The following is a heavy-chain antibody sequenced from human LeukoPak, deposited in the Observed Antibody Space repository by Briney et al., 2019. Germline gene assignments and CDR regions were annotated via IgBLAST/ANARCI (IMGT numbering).Heavy chain of an antibody. CDR2: IIPIFGTA. J-gene: IGHJ4*02. Sequence: ASVKVSCKASGGTFSSYAISWVRQAPGQGLEWMGGIIPIFGTANYAQKFQGRVTITADESTSTAYMELSSQRSEDTAVYYCARVDSSGWYFYFDYWGQGTLVTVSS. D-gene: IGHD6-19*01. CDR3: ARVDSSGWYFYFDY. V-gene: IGHV1-69*13. CDR1: GGTFSSYA.